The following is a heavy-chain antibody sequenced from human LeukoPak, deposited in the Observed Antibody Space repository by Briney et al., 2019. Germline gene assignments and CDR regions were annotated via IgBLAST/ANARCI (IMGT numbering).Heavy chain of an antibody. V-gene: IGHV4-31*03. J-gene: IGHJ4*02. CDR2: IYYSGST. CDR1: GGSISSGGYY. D-gene: IGHD2-21*01. Sequence: PSETLSLTCTVSGGSISSGGYYWSWIRQHPGKGLEWIGYIYYSGSTYYNPSLKSRVTMSVDTSKNQFSLKLSSVTAADTAVYYCARGRYSWEIVWGQGTLVTVSS. CDR3: ARGRYSWEIV.